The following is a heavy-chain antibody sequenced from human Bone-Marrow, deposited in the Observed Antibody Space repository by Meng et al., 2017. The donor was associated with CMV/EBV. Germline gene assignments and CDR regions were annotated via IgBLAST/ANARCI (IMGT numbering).Heavy chain of an antibody. Sequence: ASVKVSCKPSGYTFTSYDINWVRQATGQGREWMGWMNPNSGNTGYAQKFQGRVTMTSNTSISKAYMELNSLSSEDTAVYYCARAPPGRFYDFWSGYYSYYYYYYGMDVWGQGTTVTVSS. J-gene: IGHJ6*02. D-gene: IGHD3-3*01. CDR1: GYTFTSYD. CDR2: MNPNSGNT. V-gene: IGHV1-8*01. CDR3: ARAPPGRFYDFWSGYYSYYYYYYGMDV.